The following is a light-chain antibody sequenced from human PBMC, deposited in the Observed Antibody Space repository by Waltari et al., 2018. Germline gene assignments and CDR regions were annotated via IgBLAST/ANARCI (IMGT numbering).Light chain of an antibody. Sequence: EIVLTQSPATLSLPPGETATFSCRSSQSVSRTLAWYQQKPGQAPRLLIFGASNRATGIPDRFSGSGSGTDFSLIITRLEPEDSAMYYCQHYVRLPATFGQGTKVEIK. CDR1: QSVSRT. CDR3: QHYVRLPAT. J-gene: IGKJ1*01. V-gene: IGKV3-20*01. CDR2: GAS.